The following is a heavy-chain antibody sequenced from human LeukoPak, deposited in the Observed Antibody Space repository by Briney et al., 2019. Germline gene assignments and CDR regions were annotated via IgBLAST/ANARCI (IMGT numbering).Heavy chain of an antibody. Sequence: GGSLRLSCAASGFTFSSYAMSWVRQAPGKGLEWVSAISGSGGSTYYADSVKGRFTISRDNSKSTLYLQMNSLRAEDTAVYYCAKAVAAADPAWYYYGMDVWGQGTTVTVSS. D-gene: IGHD6-13*01. CDR1: GFTFSSYA. CDR3: AKAVAAADPAWYYYGMDV. V-gene: IGHV3-23*01. J-gene: IGHJ6*02. CDR2: ISGSGGST.